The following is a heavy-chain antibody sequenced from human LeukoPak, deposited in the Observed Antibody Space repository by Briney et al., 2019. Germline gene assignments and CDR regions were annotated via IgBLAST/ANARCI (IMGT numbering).Heavy chain of an antibody. CDR2: IDWDDDK. CDR1: AFSLSTMGMC. CDR3: TRIAKKNYYDSSGYFDS. V-gene: IGHV2-70*11. D-gene: IGHD3-22*01. Sequence: SGPALVKPTQTLTLTCTFSAFSLSTMGMCVSWIRQPPGKALEWLARIDWDDDKYYSTSLKTRLTISKDTSKNQVVLTMTNMDPVDTATYYCTRIAKKNYYDSSGYFDSWGQGTLVTVSS. J-gene: IGHJ4*02.